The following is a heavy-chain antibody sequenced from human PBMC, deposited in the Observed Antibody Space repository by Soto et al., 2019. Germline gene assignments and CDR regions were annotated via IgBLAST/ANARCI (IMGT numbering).Heavy chain of an antibody. CDR2: LSSGLST. CDR3: VTATRLYYFDY. Sequence: PSETLSLTCSVSDGSISTRDYYWGWIRQPPGKGLEWIASLSSGLSTYYSPSLKSRVTVREDTSKNQIRLRLTSVTAADTAVYYCVTATRLYYFDYWGQGTLVTVSS. J-gene: IGHJ4*02. D-gene: IGHD2-15*01. CDR1: DGSISTRDYY. V-gene: IGHV4-39*01.